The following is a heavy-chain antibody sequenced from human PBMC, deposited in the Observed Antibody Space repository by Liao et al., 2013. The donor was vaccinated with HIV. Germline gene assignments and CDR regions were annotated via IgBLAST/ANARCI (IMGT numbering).Heavy chain of an antibody. CDR1: GGSFSSHY. D-gene: IGHD1-26*01. V-gene: IGHV4-34*02. Sequence: QVQLQQWGAGLLKPSETLSLTCAVYGGSFSSHYWSWIRQSPGKGLEWIGEIKHSGSTTHNPSLKSRVTMSVDTSKKQFSLKLSSVTAADTAVYYCARLDGSYSYFYMDVWGKGTMVTVS. J-gene: IGHJ6*03. CDR3: ARLDGSYSYFYMDV. CDR2: IKHSGST.